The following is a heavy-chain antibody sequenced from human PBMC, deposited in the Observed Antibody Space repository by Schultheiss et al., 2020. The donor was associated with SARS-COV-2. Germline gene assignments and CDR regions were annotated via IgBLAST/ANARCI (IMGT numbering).Heavy chain of an antibody. Sequence: GGSLRLSCAASGFTFSSYAMSWVRQAPGKGLEWVSAISGSGGSTYYADSVKGRFTISRDNSKNTLYLQMNSLRAEDMAVYYCARDNYGDYVFDYWGQGTLVTVSS. CDR1: GFTFSSYA. V-gene: IGHV3-23*01. J-gene: IGHJ4*02. CDR3: ARDNYGDYVFDY. D-gene: IGHD4-17*01. CDR2: ISGSGGST.